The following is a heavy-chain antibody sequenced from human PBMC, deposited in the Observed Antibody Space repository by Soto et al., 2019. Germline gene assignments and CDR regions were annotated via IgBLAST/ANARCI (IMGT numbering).Heavy chain of an antibody. CDR1: GGYISSYY. J-gene: IGHJ3*02. V-gene: IGHV4-59*01. CDR3: ARVEGVVADAFDI. CDR2: IYYSGST. Sequence: PSETLSLTCTVSGGYISSYYWSWIRQPPGKGLEWIGYIYYSGSTNYNPSLKSRVTISVDTSKNQFSLKLSSVTAADTAVYYCARVEGVVADAFDIWGQGTMVTVSS. D-gene: IGHD2-2*01.